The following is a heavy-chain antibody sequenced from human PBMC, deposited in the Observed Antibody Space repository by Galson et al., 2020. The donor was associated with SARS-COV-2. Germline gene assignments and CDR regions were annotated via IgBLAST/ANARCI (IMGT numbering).Heavy chain of an antibody. J-gene: IGHJ2*01. D-gene: IGHD3-10*01. CDR3: ARGTMVRGFDL. CDR1: GGSFSGYY. CDR2: INHSGST. Sequence: SETLSLTCAVYGGSFSGYYWSWIRQPPGKGLEWIGEINHSGSTNYNPSLKSRVTISVDTSKNQFSLKLSSVTAADTAVYYCARGTMVRGFDLWGRGTLVTVSS. V-gene: IGHV4-34*01.